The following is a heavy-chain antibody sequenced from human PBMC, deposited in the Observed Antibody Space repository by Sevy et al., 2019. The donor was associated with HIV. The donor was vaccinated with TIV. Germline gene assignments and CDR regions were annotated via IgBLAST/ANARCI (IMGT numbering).Heavy chain of an antibody. V-gene: IGHV3-30*18. CDR3: AKRGGHDTSGYVSYYYYGMDV. D-gene: IGHD3-22*01. Sequence: GGSLRLSCAASGFSFRNYGMHWVRQAPGKGLEWLALISFDGDTKYYGDSVKGRFTISRDNSKNTLYLQMNILRVEDTAVYYCAKRGGHDTSGYVSYYYYGMDVWGQGTTVTVSS. CDR2: ISFDGDTK. J-gene: IGHJ6*02. CDR1: GFSFRNYG.